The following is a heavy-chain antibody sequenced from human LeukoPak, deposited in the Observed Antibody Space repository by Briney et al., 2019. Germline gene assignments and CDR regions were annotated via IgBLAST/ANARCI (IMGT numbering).Heavy chain of an antibody. Sequence: SETLSLTCAVYGGSFSNYYWTWIRQPPGKGLEWIGEINHSGSTNYNPSLKSRVTISVDTSKNQFSLNLSSVTAADTAVYYCARGLAVAGTGGFDPWGQGTLVTVSS. J-gene: IGHJ5*02. D-gene: IGHD6-13*01. V-gene: IGHV4-34*01. CDR2: INHSGST. CDR1: GGSFSNYY. CDR3: ARGLAVAGTGGFDP.